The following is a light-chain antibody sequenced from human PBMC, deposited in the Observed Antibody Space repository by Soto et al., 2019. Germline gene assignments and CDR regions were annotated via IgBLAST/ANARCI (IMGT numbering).Light chain of an antibody. J-gene: IGLJ2*01. V-gene: IGLV1-40*01. CDR1: SSNIGAGYD. CDR3: QSVDSRPHVV. Sequence: QSVLTQPPSVSGAPGQRVTISCTGSSSNIGAGYDVHWYQQLPGTAPKLLIYSDNNRPSGVPDRFSGSKSGASASLAITGLQAEDEANYYCQSVDSRPHVVFGGGTKLTVL. CDR2: SDN.